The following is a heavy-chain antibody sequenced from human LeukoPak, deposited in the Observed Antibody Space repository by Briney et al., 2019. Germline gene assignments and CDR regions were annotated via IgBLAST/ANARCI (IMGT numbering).Heavy chain of an antibody. J-gene: IGHJ4*02. Sequence: ASVKVSCKASGYTFTGFYMHWVRQAPGQGLEWMGWINPNSGGTNYAQKLQGRVTMTTDTSTSTAYMELRSLRSDDTAVYYCARSRYCTNGVCYNRAFDYWGQGTLVTVSS. CDR2: INPNSGGT. D-gene: IGHD2-8*01. V-gene: IGHV1-2*02. CDR3: ARSRYCTNGVCYNRAFDY. CDR1: GYTFTGFY.